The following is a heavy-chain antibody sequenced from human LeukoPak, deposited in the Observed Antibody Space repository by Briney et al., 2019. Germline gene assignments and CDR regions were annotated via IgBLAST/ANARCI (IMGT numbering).Heavy chain of an antibody. CDR2: INPNSGGT. D-gene: IGHD6-19*01. Sequence: AASVKVSCMASRYTFTGYYMHWVRQAHGQGLEWMGWINPNSGGTNYAKKFQGKVTMTRDTSISTAYMELSRLRSDDTAVYYCARVGSSGWDSIDYWGQGTLFTVSS. J-gene: IGHJ4*02. CDR3: ARVGSSGWDSIDY. CDR1: RYTFTGYY. V-gene: IGHV1-2*02.